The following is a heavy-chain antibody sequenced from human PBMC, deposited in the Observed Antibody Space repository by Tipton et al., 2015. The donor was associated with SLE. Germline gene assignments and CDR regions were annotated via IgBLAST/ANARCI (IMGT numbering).Heavy chain of an antibody. CDR3: ARKRAALYYFDY. CDR1: GASVSDSY. V-gene: IGHV4-4*09. D-gene: IGHD6-13*01. Sequence: TLSLTCTVSGASVSDSYWSWIRQPPGKGLEWIGYIYTSGGTNYNPSLKSRVTISVDTSKNQFSLKLTSVTAADTAVYYCARKRAALYYFDYWGQGTLVTVSS. CDR2: IYTSGGT. J-gene: IGHJ4*02.